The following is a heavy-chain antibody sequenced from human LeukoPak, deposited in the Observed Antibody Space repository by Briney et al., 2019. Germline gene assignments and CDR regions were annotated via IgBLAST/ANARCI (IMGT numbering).Heavy chain of an antibody. D-gene: IGHD3-9*01. CDR2: ISAYNGNT. CDR1: GYTFTSYG. V-gene: IGHV1-18*04. J-gene: IGHJ5*02. Sequence: ASVKVSCKASGYTFTSYGISWVRQAPGQGLEWMGWISAYNGNTNYAQKLQGRVTMTTDTSTSTAYMELRSLRSDGTAVYYCARDSFDILTGYYLDPWGQGTLVTVSS. CDR3: ARDSFDILTGYYLDP.